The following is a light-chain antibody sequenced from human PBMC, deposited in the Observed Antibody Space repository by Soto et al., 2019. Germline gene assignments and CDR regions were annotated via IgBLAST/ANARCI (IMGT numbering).Light chain of an antibody. CDR1: SSNIGAGYD. CDR3: QSYDSSLSGSV. J-gene: IGLJ2*01. Sequence: QAVVTQPPSVSGAPGQRVTISCIESSSNIGAGYDVHWYQQLPGTAPKLLIYGNSNRPSGVPDRFSGSKSGTSASLAITGLQAEDEADYYCQSYDSSLSGSVFGGGTKLTVL. V-gene: IGLV1-40*01. CDR2: GNS.